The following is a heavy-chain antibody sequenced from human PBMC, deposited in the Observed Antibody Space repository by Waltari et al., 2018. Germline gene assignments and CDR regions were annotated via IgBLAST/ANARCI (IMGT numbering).Heavy chain of an antibody. CDR1: GFTFSSYA. CDR2: ISGSGGST. D-gene: IGHD3-10*01. CDR3: AKTSGGDYYYYYYMDV. Sequence: EVQLVESGGGLVQPGGSLSLSCAASGFTFSSYAMNWVRQATGKGLEWVSAISGSGGSTYYADSVKGRFTISRDNSKNTLYLQMNSLRAEDTAVYYCAKTSGGDYYYYYYMDVWGKGTTVTVSS. V-gene: IGHV3-23*04. J-gene: IGHJ6*03.